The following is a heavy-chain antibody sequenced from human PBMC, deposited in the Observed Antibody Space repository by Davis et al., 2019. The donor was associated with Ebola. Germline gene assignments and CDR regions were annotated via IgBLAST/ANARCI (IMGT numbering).Heavy chain of an antibody. Sequence: PGGSLRLSCAASGFRLISYGMHWVRQAPGKGLEWVAVLWHDGVNEYYGESVKGRFTISRDTSKNTVYLQMNNLRAEDTAVYYCTCAISYGWFDPWGQGTLVTVSS. CDR1: GFRLISYG. CDR2: LWHDGVNE. D-gene: IGHD4-17*01. J-gene: IGHJ5*02. V-gene: IGHV3-33*01. CDR3: TCAISYGWFDP.